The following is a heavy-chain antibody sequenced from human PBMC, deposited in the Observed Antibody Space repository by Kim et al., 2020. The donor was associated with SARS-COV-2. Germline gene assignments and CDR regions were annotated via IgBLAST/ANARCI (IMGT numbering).Heavy chain of an antibody. D-gene: IGHD3-10*01. CDR3: ANKVVGSKGGDY. J-gene: IGHJ4*02. CDR2: ISGSGGST. V-gene: IGHV3-23*01. CDR1: GFTFSSYA. Sequence: GGSLRLSCAASGFTFSSYAMSWVRQAPGKGLEWVSAISGSGGSTYYADSVKGRFTISRDNSKNTLYLQMNSLRAEDTAVYYCANKVVGSKGGDYWGQGTLVTVSS.